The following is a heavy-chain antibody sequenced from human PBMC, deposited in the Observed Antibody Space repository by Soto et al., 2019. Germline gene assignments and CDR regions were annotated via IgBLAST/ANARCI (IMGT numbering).Heavy chain of an antibody. CDR2: ISYDGSNK. V-gene: IGHV3-30-3*01. D-gene: IGHD1-26*01. CDR1: GFTFSSYA. J-gene: IGHJ4*02. CDR3: AREEPPPGPDY. Sequence: QVQLVESGGGVVQPGRSLRLSCAASGFTFSSYAMHWVRQAPGKGLEWVAVISYDGSNKYYADSVKGRFTISRDNSKKPLYRQRNSLRAEDTAVYYCAREEPPPGPDYWGQGTLVTVSS.